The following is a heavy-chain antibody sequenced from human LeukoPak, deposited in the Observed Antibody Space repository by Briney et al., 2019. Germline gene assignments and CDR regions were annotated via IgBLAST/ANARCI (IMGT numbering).Heavy chain of an antibody. CDR3: ARLGAYYYGSGSYYKARFDY. Sequence: SETLSLTCAVYGGSFSGYYWSWIRQPPGKGLEWIGEINHSGSTNYNPSLKSRVTISADTSKNQFSLKLSSVTAADTAVYYCARLGAYYYGSGSYYKARFDYWGQGTLVTVSS. J-gene: IGHJ4*02. D-gene: IGHD3-10*01. CDR2: INHSGST. V-gene: IGHV4-34*01. CDR1: GGSFSGYY.